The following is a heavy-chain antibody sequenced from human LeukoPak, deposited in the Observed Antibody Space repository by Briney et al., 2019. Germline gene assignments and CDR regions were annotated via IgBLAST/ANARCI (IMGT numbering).Heavy chain of an antibody. CDR3: ARAQGTVTYYYYYGMDV. J-gene: IGHJ6*02. CDR2: ISGSGGST. V-gene: IGHV3-23*01. CDR1: GFTFSSYA. D-gene: IGHD4-17*01. Sequence: GGSLTLSCAASGFTFSSYAMSWVRQAPGKGLEWVSAISGSGGSTYYADSVKGRFTISRDNSKNTLYLQMNSLRAEDTAVYYCARAQGTVTYYYYYGMDVWGQGTTVTVSS.